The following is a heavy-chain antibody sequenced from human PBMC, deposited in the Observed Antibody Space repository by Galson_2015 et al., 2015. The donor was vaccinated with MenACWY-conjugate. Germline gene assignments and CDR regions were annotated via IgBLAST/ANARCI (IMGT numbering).Heavy chain of an antibody. J-gene: IGHJ4*02. CDR1: GFTFSTYT. D-gene: IGHD4-17*01. CDR2: ISSGGSTI. V-gene: IGHV3-48*04. CDR3: ARDYYGDYALDF. Sequence: SLRLSCAASGFTFSTYTMNWVRQAPGKGLEWVSYISSGGSTIHCADSVKGRFTISRDNAKNSLYLQMNSLRAEDTAVYYCARDYYGDYALDFWGQGTLVTVSS.